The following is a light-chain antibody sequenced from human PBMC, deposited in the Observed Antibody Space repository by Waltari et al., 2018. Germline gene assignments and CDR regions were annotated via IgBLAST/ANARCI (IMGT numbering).Light chain of an antibody. CDR1: SSDVGGYNY. Sequence: QSALTQPRSVSGSPGQSVTISCTGTSSDVGGYNYVSWYQQHPGKAPKLMIYDVSKRPSGGPERFSGSKSGNTASLTISGLQAEDEADYYCCSYAGSYTFSVFGGGTKLTVL. CDR2: DVS. CDR3: CSYAGSYTFSV. V-gene: IGLV2-11*01. J-gene: IGLJ3*02.